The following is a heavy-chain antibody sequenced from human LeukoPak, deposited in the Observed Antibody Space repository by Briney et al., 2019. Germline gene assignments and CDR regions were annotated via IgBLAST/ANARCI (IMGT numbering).Heavy chain of an antibody. CDR2: IYYSGST. D-gene: IGHD5-24*01. J-gene: IGHJ4*02. V-gene: IGHV4-59*08. CDR1: VDSIRGYY. CDR3: ARLADGHNLRYFDY. Sequence: PSETLSLPCTVSVDSIRGYYWTWIRQAPGKGLECIGYIYYSGSTTYNPSFKSRVTMSVDTSKNQFSLNLSSVTAADTAVYYCARLADGHNLRYFDYWGQGTLVTVSS.